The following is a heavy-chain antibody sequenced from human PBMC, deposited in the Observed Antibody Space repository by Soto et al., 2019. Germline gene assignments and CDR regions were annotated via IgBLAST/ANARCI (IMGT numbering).Heavy chain of an antibody. CDR1: GGTFSSYT. V-gene: IGHV1-69*02. D-gene: IGHD5-12*01. Sequence: QVQLVQSGAEVKKPGSSVKVSCKASGGTFSSYTISWVRQAPGQGLEWMGRIITILGIANYAQKVQGRVTITADKSTSIAYMEPRSLRTEDTAVYYCAQGRWEESRAGYRGWFCPWGQGTLVTVSS. CDR3: AQGRWEESRAGYRGWFCP. J-gene: IGHJ5*02. CDR2: IITILGIA.